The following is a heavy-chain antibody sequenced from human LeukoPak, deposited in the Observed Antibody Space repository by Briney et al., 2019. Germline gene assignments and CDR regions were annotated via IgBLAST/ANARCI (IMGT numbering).Heavy chain of an antibody. CDR1: GFTFSTYG. CDR2: ISYNGSNE. V-gene: IGHV3-30*18. CDR3: TKRPQESAFDI. J-gene: IGHJ3*02. Sequence: PGGSLRLSCAASGFTFSTYGMHWVRQAPGKGLEWVAVISYNGSNEYYADSVKGRFTVSRDNSKNTLHLQMNSLRPEDTAVYYCTKRPQESAFDIWGQGTMVTVPS.